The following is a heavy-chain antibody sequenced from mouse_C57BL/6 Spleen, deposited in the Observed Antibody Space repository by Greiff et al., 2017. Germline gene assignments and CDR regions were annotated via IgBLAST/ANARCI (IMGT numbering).Heavy chain of an antibody. Sequence: VQLQQPGAELVMPGASVKLSCKASGYTFTSYWMHWVKQRPGQGLEWIGELDPSDSYTNYNQKFKGKSTLTVDKSSSTAYMQLSSLTSEDSAVYYCARKATMTLFDYWGQGTTLTVSS. J-gene: IGHJ2*01. CDR3: ARKATMTLFDY. D-gene: IGHD2-4*01. CDR2: LDPSDSYT. CDR1: GYTFTSYW. V-gene: IGHV1-69*01.